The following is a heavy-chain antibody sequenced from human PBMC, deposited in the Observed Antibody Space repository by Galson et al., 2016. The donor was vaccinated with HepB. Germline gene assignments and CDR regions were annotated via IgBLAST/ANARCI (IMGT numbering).Heavy chain of an antibody. CDR2: IFYNGNT. J-gene: IGHJ6*03. D-gene: IGHD4-17*01. CDR3: ARGDNPDYGDYASAYYYMDA. CDR1: GGSFSGYY. Sequence: SETLSLTCAVYGGSFSGYYWSWIRRSPGKGLEWLGYIFYNGNTNYNPSLKSRLTISVDTSKNQFSLKLSSVTAADTAVYYCARGDNPDYGDYASAYYYMDAWGKGTTVTVSS. V-gene: IGHV4-59*12.